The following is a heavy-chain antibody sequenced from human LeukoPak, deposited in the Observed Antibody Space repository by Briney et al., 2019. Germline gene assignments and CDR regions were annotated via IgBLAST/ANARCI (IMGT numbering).Heavy chain of an antibody. CDR3: ARDRGWAFDI. D-gene: IGHD6-19*01. CDR2: ISAYNGGT. Sequence: ASVKVSCKASGYTFTSSGISWVRQAPGQGLEWMGWISAYNGGTNYAQKFQGRVTMTRDTSISTAYMELSRLRSDDTAVYYCARDRGWAFDIWGQGTMVTVSS. CDR1: GYTFTSSG. V-gene: IGHV1-18*01. J-gene: IGHJ3*02.